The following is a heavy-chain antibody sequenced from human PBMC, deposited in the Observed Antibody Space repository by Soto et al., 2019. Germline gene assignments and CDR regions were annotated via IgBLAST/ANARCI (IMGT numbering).Heavy chain of an antibody. J-gene: IGHJ6*02. CDR1: GFTFSDYY. Sequence: QVQLVESGGGLVKPGGSLRLSCAASGFTFSDYYISWIRQAPGKGLEWVSYISSRGTTIYHADSVKGRLTISRDNAKNSLFLQMNSLRAEDTAVYYCSRGKSIFYGMDVWGQGTTVTVSS. V-gene: IGHV3-11*01. CDR3: SRGKSIFYGMDV. CDR2: ISSRGTTI. D-gene: IGHD2-15*01.